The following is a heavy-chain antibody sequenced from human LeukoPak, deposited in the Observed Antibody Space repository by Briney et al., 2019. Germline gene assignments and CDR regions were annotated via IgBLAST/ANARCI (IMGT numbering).Heavy chain of an antibody. CDR1: GFTFSDYY. V-gene: IGHV3-11*01. CDR3: ARDGMTTVTTRAFDI. D-gene: IGHD4-11*01. CDR2: ISSSGSAR. Sequence: GGSLRLSCAASGFTFSDYYMSWIRQAPGKGLEWVSYISSSGSARYYADSVKGRFTISRDNAKNSLYLQMNSLRAEDTAVYYCARDGMTTVTTRAFDIWGQGTMVTVSS. J-gene: IGHJ3*02.